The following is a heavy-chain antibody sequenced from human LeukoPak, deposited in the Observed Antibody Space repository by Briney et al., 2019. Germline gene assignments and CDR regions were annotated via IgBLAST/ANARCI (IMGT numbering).Heavy chain of an antibody. CDR1: GFAFSDYY. CDR3: ARDPYSGNYGNYYYYYMDV. CDR2: ITSSGTYI. J-gene: IGHJ6*03. Sequence: MTGGSLRLSCAASGFAFSDYYMSWIRQAPGKGLEWVSSITSSGTYIFYADSVKGRFTISRDNAKNSLYLQMNSLGPEDTAVYYCARDPYSGNYGNYYYYYMDVWGKGTTVTISS. D-gene: IGHD1-26*01. V-gene: IGHV3-11*04.